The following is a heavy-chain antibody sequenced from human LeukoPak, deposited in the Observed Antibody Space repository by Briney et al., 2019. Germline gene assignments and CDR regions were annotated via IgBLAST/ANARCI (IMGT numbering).Heavy chain of an antibody. D-gene: IGHD1-14*01. CDR2: ITSSSSTI. J-gene: IGHJ4*02. CDR3: ARAPPESIRPGHYFDY. CDR1: GFTFSNYW. Sequence: PGGSLRLSCATSGFTFSNYWMSWVRQAPGKGLEWVSYITSSSSTIYHADSVRGRFTISRDNARNSLYLQMSSLTAEDTAVYYCARAPPESIRPGHYFDYWGQGTLVTVSS. V-gene: IGHV3-48*01.